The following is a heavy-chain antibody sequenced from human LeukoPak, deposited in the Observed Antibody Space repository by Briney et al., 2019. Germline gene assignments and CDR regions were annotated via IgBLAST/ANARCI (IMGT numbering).Heavy chain of an antibody. CDR1: GGSISSSDW. V-gene: IGHV4-4*02. CDR2: IYHSGST. D-gene: IGHD2-15*01. CDR3: ARVSAQHPCSGGSCYAGGAYYYYYMDV. Sequence: SGTLSLTCAVSGGSISSSDWWSWVRQPPGKGLEWIGEIYHSGSTYYNPSLKSRVTISVDTSKNQFSLKLSSVTAADTAVYYCARVSAQHPCSGGSCYAGGAYYYYYMDVWGKGTTVTVSS. J-gene: IGHJ6*03.